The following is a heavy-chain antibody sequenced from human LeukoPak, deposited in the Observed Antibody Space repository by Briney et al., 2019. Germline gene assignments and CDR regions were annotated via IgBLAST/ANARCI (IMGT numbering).Heavy chain of an antibody. CDR1: GFTFSSYW. J-gene: IGHJ6*02. D-gene: IGHD5-12*01. CDR2: INSDGSST. CDR3: ARVERYSGYDRRTKIYYYYGMDV. V-gene: IGHV3-74*01. Sequence: PRGSLRLSCAASGFTFSSYWMHWVRQAPGKGLVWVSRINSDGSSTSYADSVKGRFTISRDNAKNTLYLQMNSLRAEDTAVYYCARVERYSGYDRRTKIYYYYGMDVWGQGTTVTVSS.